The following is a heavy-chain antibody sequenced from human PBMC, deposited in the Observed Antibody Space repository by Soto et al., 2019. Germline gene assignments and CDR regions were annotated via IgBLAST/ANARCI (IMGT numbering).Heavy chain of an antibody. CDR1: GGSISSSSYY. Sequence: SETLSLTCTVSGGSISSSSYYWGWIRQPPGRGLEWIGSIYYSGSTYYNPSLKSRVTISVDTSKNQFSLKLSSVTAADTAVYYCATRGYCGGDCYSGDQYGMDVWGQGTTVTVSS. CDR2: IYYSGST. J-gene: IGHJ6*02. D-gene: IGHD2-21*02. CDR3: ATRGYCGGDCYSGDQYGMDV. V-gene: IGHV4-39*01.